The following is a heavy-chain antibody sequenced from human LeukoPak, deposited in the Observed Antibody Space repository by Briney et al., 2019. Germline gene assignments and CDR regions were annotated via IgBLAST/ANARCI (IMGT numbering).Heavy chain of an antibody. Sequence: PSETLSLTCTVSSGSISSGDYYWNRIRQPPGKGLEWIGYIYYSGSTYYNPSLKSRVTISVDTSKNQFSLKLSSVTAADTAVYYCARDLLYYDSSAYYPQGAFVIWGQGTMVTVSS. V-gene: IGHV4-31*03. CDR1: SGSISSGDYY. CDR2: IYYSGST. J-gene: IGHJ3*02. CDR3: ARDLLYYDSSAYYPQGAFVI. D-gene: IGHD3-22*01.